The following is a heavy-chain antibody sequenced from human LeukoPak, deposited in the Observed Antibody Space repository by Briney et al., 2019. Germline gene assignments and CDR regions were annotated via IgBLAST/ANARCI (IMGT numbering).Heavy chain of an antibody. Sequence: ASVKVSCKASGYTFTSYYVHWVRQAPGQGLEWMGIINPSGGSTSYAQKFQGRVTMTRDMSTSTVYMELSSLRSEDTAVHYCARGYCSGGSCRENNWFDPWGQGTLVTVSS. J-gene: IGHJ5*02. CDR2: INPSGGST. CDR3: ARGYCSGGSCRENNWFDP. CDR1: GYTFTSYY. V-gene: IGHV1-46*01. D-gene: IGHD2-15*01.